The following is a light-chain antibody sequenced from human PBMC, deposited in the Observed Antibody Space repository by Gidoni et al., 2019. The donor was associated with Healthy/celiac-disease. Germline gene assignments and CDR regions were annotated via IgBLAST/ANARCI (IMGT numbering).Light chain of an antibody. CDR3: QQYDNLPPLFT. CDR1: QDISNY. CDR2: DAS. J-gene: IGKJ3*01. V-gene: IGKV1-33*01. Sequence: IQMTQSPSSLSASVGDRVTITCQASQDISNYLNWYQQKPGKAPKLLIYDASNLETGVPSRFSGSGSGTDFTFTISSLQPEDIATYYCQQYDNLPPLFTFGPGTKVEIK.